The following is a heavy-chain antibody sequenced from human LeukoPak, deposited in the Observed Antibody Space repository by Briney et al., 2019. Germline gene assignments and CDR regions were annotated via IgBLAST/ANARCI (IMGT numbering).Heavy chain of an antibody. D-gene: IGHD4-17*01. CDR2: IYSSGIT. Sequence: PSETLSLTCTVPGGSISSYYWSWIRQPPGKGLEWIGYIYSSGITNYNPSLKSRVTISVDTSKNQFSLRLNSVTAADTAVFYCARRQRDFYGFDYWGQGTLVTVSS. CDR1: GGSISSYY. V-gene: IGHV4-59*08. J-gene: IGHJ4*02. CDR3: ARRQRDFYGFDY.